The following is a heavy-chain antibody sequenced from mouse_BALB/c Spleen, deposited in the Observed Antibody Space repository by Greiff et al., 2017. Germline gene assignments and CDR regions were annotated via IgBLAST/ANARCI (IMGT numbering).Heavy chain of an antibody. CDR1: GFTFSSFG. Sequence: EVKLMESGGGLVQPGGSRKLSCAASGFTFSSFGMHWVRQAPEKGLGWVAYISSGSSTIYYADTVKGRFTISRDNPKNTLFLQMTSLRSEDTAMYYCARGPGKDYWGQGTTLTVSS. CDR3: ARGPGKDY. CDR2: ISSGSSTI. V-gene: IGHV5-17*02. J-gene: IGHJ2*01.